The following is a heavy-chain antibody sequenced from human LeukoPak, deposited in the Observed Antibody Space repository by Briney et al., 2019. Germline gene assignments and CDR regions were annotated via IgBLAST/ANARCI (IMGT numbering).Heavy chain of an antibody. CDR2: INPNSGGK. V-gene: IGHV1-2*02. J-gene: IGHJ5*02. CDR1: GYTFTGYF. CDR3: ARVFNYYDTIGYYT. D-gene: IGHD3-22*01. Sequence: ASVKLSCKASGYTFTGYFLHWVRQAPGQGLEWMGWINPNSGGKTFAQKFQGRVTMTRDTSISTAYMELSRLRSDDTAVYYCARVFNYYDTIGYYTWGQGTLVTVPP.